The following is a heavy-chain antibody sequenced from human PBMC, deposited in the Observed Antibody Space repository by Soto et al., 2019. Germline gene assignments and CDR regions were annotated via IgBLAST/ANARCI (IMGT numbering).Heavy chain of an antibody. J-gene: IGHJ4*02. V-gene: IGHV4-31*03. D-gene: IGHD3-22*01. CDR1: GGSISSGGYY. CDR3: ARVRRMYDSSGYPIAPFDY. CDR2: IYYSGST. Sequence: QVQLHESGPGLVKPSQTLSLTCTVSGGSISSGGYYWSWIRQHPGKGLEWIGYIYYSGSTYYNPSLKSRVTISVDTSKNQFSLKLSSVTAADTAVYYCARVRRMYDSSGYPIAPFDYWGQGTLVTVSS.